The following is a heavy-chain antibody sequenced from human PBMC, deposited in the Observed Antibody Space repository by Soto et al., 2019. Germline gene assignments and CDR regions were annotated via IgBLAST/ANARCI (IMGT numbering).Heavy chain of an antibody. CDR2: ISSSSSYI. CDR3: ARDRTSSWSFDY. Sequence: GGSLRLSCAASGFTFSSYSMNWVRQAPGKGLEWVSSISSSSSYIYYADSVKGRFTISRDNAKNSLYLQINSLRAEDTAVYYCARDRTSSWSFDYWGQGTLVTVSS. CDR1: GFTFSSYS. V-gene: IGHV3-21*01. D-gene: IGHD6-13*01. J-gene: IGHJ4*02.